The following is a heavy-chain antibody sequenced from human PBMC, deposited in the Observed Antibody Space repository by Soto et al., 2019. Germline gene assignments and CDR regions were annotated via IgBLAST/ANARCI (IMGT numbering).Heavy chain of an antibody. CDR2: IDLSGTTT. D-gene: IGHD3-9*01. Sequence: GGSLRLSCAASGFSFSDYSMNWVRQAPGKGLEWVSFIDLSGTTTYYRDSVKGRFTIFKDKSMNTVYLQMNSLTVEDAAVYYCSNYRFPDGIYFYDFCGQRALDIGSS. J-gene: IGHJ4*02. CDR1: GFSFSDYS. V-gene: IGHV3-23*05. CDR3: SNYRFPDGIYFYDF.